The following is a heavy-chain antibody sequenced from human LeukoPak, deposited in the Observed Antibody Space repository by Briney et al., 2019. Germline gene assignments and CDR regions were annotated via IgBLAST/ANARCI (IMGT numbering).Heavy chain of an antibody. V-gene: IGHV3-21*01. D-gene: IGHD4-17*01. Sequence: PGGSLRLSCTASGFTFNGYSMNWVRQAPGKGLEWVSSISTSSSYIYYADSVKGRFTISRNNPKNSLYLQMNSLRAKDTAVYYCARNRGDPSYSDYWGQGTLVTVSS. J-gene: IGHJ4*02. CDR1: GFTFNGYS. CDR2: ISTSSSYI. CDR3: ARNRGDPSYSDY.